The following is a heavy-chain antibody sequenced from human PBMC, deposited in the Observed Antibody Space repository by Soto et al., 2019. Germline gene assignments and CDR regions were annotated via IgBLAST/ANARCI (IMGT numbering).Heavy chain of an antibody. CDR3: ARGSGDYGGRGSDFDY. V-gene: IGHV4-34*01. J-gene: IGHJ4*02. CDR1: GGSFSGYY. CDR2: INHSGST. D-gene: IGHD2-21*02. Sequence: SETLSLTCAVYGGSFSGYYWRWIRQPPGKGLEWIGEINHSGSTNYNPSLKSRVTISVDTSKNQFSLKLSSVTAADTAVYYCARGSGDYGGRGSDFDYWGQGTLVTVSS.